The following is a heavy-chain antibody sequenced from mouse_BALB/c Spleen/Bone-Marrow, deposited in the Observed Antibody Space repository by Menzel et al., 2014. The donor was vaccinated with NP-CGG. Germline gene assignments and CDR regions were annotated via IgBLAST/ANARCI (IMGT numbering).Heavy chain of an antibody. J-gene: IGHJ4*01. CDR3: TRSRRAMDH. Sequence: VHLVESGAELVKPGASVKLSCKASGYTFTSYYMCWVKQRPGQGLEWIGEINPSNGGTNFNEKFKSKATLTVDKSSSTAYMSLSSPTSEDSAVYYCTRSRRAMDHWGQGTSVTVSS. CDR2: INPSNGGT. CDR1: GYTFTSYY. V-gene: IGHV1S81*02. D-gene: IGHD2-12*01.